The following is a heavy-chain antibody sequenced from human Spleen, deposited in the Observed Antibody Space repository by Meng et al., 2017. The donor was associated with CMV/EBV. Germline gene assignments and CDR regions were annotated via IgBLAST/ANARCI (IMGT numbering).Heavy chain of an antibody. V-gene: IGHV3-30-3*01. D-gene: IGHD6-13*01. J-gene: IGHJ4*02. CDR1: GFTFSSYA. Sequence: SCAASGFTFSSYAMHWVRQAPGKGLEWVAVISYDGSNKYYADSVKGRFTISRDNSKNTLYLQMNSLRAEDTAVYYCSGSSWYGADYWGQGTLVTVSS. CDR3: SGSSWYGADY. CDR2: ISYDGSNK.